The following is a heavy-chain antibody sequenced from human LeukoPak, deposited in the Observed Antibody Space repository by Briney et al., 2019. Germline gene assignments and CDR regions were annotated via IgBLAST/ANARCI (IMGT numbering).Heavy chain of an antibody. CDR1: GGSISSYY. J-gene: IGHJ4*02. V-gene: IGHV4-59*12. D-gene: IGHD3-22*01. CDR2: IYYSGST. Sequence: SETLSLTCTVSGGSISSYYWSWIRQPPGKGLEWIGYIYYSGSTYYNPSLKSRVTISVDTSKNQFSLKLSSVTAADTAVYYCARDTRYYYDSSGYSHHFDYWGQGTLVTVSS. CDR3: ARDTRYYYDSSGYSHHFDY.